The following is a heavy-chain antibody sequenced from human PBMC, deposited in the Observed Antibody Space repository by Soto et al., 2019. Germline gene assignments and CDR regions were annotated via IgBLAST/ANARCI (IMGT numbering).Heavy chain of an antibody. J-gene: IGHJ4*02. D-gene: IGHD1-1*01. V-gene: IGHV3-30*03. CDR1: GFSFSSYG. CDR3: AIQEAESNADFYY. CDR2: ISYDGTDE. Sequence: GGSLRLSCAASGFSFSSYGMHWVRQAPGKGLEWVAMISYDGTDEYYADSVKGRFTISRDNSKNAVYLQMNSLRAEDTAVFYCAIQEAESNADFYYLAQGTLVTVSS.